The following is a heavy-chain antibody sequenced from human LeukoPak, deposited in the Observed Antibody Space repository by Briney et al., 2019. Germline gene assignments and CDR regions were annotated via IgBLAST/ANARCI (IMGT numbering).Heavy chain of an antibody. CDR3: ATDFLSLLAFDI. CDR2: FDPEDGET. J-gene: IGHJ3*02. Sequence: ASVKVSCKVSGYTLTELSMHWVRQAPGKGLEWMGGFDPEDGETIYAQKFQGRVTMTEDTSTDTAYMELSSLRSEDTAVYYCATDFLSLLAFDIWGQGQWSPSLQ. CDR1: GYTLTELS. V-gene: IGHV1-24*01.